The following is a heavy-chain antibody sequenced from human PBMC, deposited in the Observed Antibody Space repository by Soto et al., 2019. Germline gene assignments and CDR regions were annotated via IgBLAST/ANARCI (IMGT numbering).Heavy chain of an antibody. CDR1: GFTFSDYY. V-gene: IGHV3-11*06. D-gene: IGHD3-10*01. Sequence: PGGSLRLSCAASGFTFSDYYMSWIRQAPGKGLEWVSYISSSSSYTNYADSVKGRFTISRDNAKNSLYLQMNSLRAEDTAVYYCARDGAPSRLLWFGESKYYYYYGMDVWGQGTTDTVSS. CDR3: ARDGAPSRLLWFGESKYYYYYGMDV. CDR2: ISSSSSYT. J-gene: IGHJ6*02.